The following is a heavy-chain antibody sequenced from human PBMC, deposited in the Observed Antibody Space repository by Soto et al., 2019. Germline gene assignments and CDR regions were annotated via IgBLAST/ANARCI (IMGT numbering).Heavy chain of an antibody. Sequence: PGGSLRLSCAASGFTFSNFRMNWIRQAPGKGLEWVSHIDGSGTAMSYVDSVKGRFTISRDNAKNSLYLEMTSLRGEDTAVYYCARQLYTVVTPQDYWGRGTLVTVSS. CDR3: ARQLYTVVTPQDY. D-gene: IGHD2-21*02. V-gene: IGHV3-48*01. CDR1: GFTFSNFR. J-gene: IGHJ4*02. CDR2: IDGSGTAM.